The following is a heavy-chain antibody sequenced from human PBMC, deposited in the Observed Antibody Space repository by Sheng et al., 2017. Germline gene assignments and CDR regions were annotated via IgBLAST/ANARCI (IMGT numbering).Heavy chain of an antibody. D-gene: IGHD5-12*01. CDR1: GGTFSSYA. CDR3: ARVGPFSGWLRPGYFDY. CDR2: IIPILGIA. J-gene: IGHJ4*02. V-gene: IGHV1-69*04. Sequence: QVQLVQSGAEVKKPGSSVKVSCKASGGTFSSYAISWVRQAPGQGLEWMGGIIPILGIANYAQKFQGRVTITADKSTSTAYMELSSLRSEDTAVYYCARVGPFSGWLRPGYFDYWGQGTLVTVSS.